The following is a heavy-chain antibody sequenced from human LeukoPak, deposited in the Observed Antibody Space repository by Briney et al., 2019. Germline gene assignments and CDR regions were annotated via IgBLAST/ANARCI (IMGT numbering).Heavy chain of an antibody. CDR2: INSDGSST. CDR3: ARDEVGYYYHYYMDV. Sequence: GGSLRLSCAASGFTFSSYWMHWVRQAPGKGLVWVSRINSDGSSTSYADSVKGRFTISRDNAKNTLYLQMNSLRAEDTAVYYCARDEVGYYYHYYMDVWGKGTTVTVSS. V-gene: IGHV3-74*01. CDR1: GFTFSSYW. J-gene: IGHJ6*03.